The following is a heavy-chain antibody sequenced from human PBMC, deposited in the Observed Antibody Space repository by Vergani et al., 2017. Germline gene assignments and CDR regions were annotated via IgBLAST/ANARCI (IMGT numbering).Heavy chain of an antibody. V-gene: IGHV5-51*01. CDR3: ASGGYGSENGGALQL. CDR2: IYPGDSEV. CDR1: GYIFSNFW. D-gene: IGHD3-10*01. J-gene: IGHJ3*01. Sequence: EKPLVQSGSETKKPGESLKISCQAFGYIFSNFWIGWVRQRPGRGLEWMGIIYPGDSEVKSNPTFRGQVIFSVDTSVNTAYLQWRSLQASDTATYFCASGGYGSENGGALQLWGQGTNITVSS.